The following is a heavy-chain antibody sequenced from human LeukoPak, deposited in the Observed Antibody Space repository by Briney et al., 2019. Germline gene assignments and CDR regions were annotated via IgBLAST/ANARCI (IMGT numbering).Heavy chain of an antibody. CDR2: IRYDGSNK. V-gene: IGHV3-30*02. CDR3: ASSGYSYGPYGYYFDY. CDR1: GFSFSNYG. J-gene: IGHJ4*02. Sequence: GGSLRLSCAASGFSFSNYGMDWVRQASGKGLEWTESIRYDGSNKYYADSVKGRFTISRDNSKNTLYLQMNSLRAEDTAVYYCASSGYSYGPYGYYFDYWGQGTLVTVSS. D-gene: IGHD5-18*01.